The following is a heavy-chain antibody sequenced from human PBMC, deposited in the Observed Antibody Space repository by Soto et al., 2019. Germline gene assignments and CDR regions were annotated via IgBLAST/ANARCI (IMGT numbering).Heavy chain of an antibody. CDR3: AKDPTTGIRGYFDC. Sequence: GGSLRLSCAASGFTFSTYAMTWVRQAPGKGLEWVSVISSSGDTTYYADSVKGRFTISRDNSKNSLYLQMDSLRAEDTAVYYCAKDPTTGIRGYFDCWGQGTLVTVSS. D-gene: IGHD4-4*01. V-gene: IGHV3-23*01. CDR1: GFTFSTYA. J-gene: IGHJ4*02. CDR2: ISSSGDTT.